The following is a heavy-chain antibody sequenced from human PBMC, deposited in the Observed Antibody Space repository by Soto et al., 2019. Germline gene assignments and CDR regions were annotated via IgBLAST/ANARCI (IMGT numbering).Heavy chain of an antibody. D-gene: IGHD6-19*01. CDR1: GDSINSYY. CDR3: ARVGVAGSLEYFDY. J-gene: IGHJ4*02. CDR2: ISTSGST. Sequence: SETLSLTCTVTGDSINSYYWSWIRQPAGKGLEWIGRISTSGSTKYNPSLKSRVTMPIDTSKNQFSLKLSSVTAADTAVYYCARVGVAGSLEYFDYWGQGSLVTVSS. V-gene: IGHV4-4*07.